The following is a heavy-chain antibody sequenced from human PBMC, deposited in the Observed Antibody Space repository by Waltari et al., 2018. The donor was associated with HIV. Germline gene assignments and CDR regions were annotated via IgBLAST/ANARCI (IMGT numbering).Heavy chain of an antibody. D-gene: IGHD6-19*01. Sequence: QVQLVEAGGGVVQPGRSLSLSCAASGFTFSSYGMHWVRQAPGNGLEWVAVISYDGSNKYYADSVKGRFTISRDNSKNTLYLQMNSLRAEDTAVYYCAKAGRIAVAGTLPPYLDYWGQGTLVTVSS. CDR1: GFTFSSYG. J-gene: IGHJ4*02. V-gene: IGHV3-30*18. CDR3: AKAGRIAVAGTLPPYLDY. CDR2: ISYDGSNK.